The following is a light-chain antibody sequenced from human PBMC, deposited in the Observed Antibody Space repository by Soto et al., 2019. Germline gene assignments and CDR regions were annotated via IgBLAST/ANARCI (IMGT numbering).Light chain of an antibody. V-gene: IGKV1-33*01. CDR2: DAS. J-gene: IGKJ4*01. CDR1: QDISNY. Sequence: DIQMTQSPSSLSASVGDSVTITCQASQDISNYLNWYQQKPGKAPKLLIFDASNLETGVPSRFSGSGSGTEFTFTISSLQPEDIATYYCQQYDNLILTFGGGTKVDIK. CDR3: QQYDNLILT.